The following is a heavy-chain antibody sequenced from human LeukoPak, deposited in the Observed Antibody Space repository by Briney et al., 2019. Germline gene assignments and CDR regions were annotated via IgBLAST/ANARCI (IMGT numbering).Heavy chain of an antibody. CDR3: ARETLGGAIYYFDY. D-gene: IGHD3-16*01. J-gene: IGHJ4*02. CDR1: GFTFSNYW. Sequence: GGSLRLSCAASGFTFSNYWMSWVRQAPGKGLEWVANIKQDGGEKYYVDSVKGRFTTSRDNTKSSRYLQMNSLRGEDTAVYYCARETLGGAIYYFDYWGQGTLVTVSS. V-gene: IGHV3-7*01. CDR2: IKQDGGEK.